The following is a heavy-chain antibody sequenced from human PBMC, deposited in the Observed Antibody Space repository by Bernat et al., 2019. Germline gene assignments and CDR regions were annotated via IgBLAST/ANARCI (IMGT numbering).Heavy chain of an antibody. CDR3: ARQTFSSGWYGGYDY. D-gene: IGHD6-19*01. J-gene: IGHJ4*02. CDR1: GYSFTSYW. Sequence: EVQLVQSGAEVKKPGESPKISCKGSGYSFTSYWIGWVRQMPGKGLEWMGIIYPGDSDTRYSPSFQGQVTISADKSISTAYLQWSSLKASDTAMYYCARQTFSSGWYGGYDYWGQGTLVTVSS. V-gene: IGHV5-51*01. CDR2: IYPGDSDT.